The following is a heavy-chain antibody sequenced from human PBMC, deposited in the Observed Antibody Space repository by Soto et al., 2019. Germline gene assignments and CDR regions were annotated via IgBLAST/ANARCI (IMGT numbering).Heavy chain of an antibody. CDR3: ARWPQPRYTADPYAVDV. V-gene: IGHV1-69*11. CDR2: IVPSLDTT. J-gene: IGHJ6*02. Sequence: QVHLVQSGTEVKKPGSSVKVSCKASGGTFSSSGFSWVRQAPGQVLEWMGMIVPSLDTTNYAQKFQARVTITADEVTSTAYMELRSLRSEDTAVDYCARWPQPRYTADPYAVDVWGQGTRVIVSS. D-gene: IGHD3-16*02. CDR1: GGTFSSSG.